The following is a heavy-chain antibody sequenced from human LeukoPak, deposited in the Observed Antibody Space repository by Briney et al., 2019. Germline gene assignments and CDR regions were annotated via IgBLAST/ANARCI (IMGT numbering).Heavy chain of an antibody. D-gene: IGHD4-17*01. CDR2: ISGYDGNT. Sequence: ASVKVSCKASGYTFTTYGVSWVRQAPGQGLEWVGWISGYDGNTNYAQKLRGRVTMTTDTSTSTAYMDLRSLRCDDTAMYYCARTVTTSSYYFDHWGQGTLVTVSS. V-gene: IGHV1-18*01. CDR1: GYTFTTYG. J-gene: IGHJ4*02. CDR3: ARTVTTSSYYFDH.